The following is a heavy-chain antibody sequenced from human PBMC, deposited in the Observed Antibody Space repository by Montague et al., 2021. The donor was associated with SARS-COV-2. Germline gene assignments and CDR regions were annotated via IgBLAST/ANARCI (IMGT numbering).Heavy chain of an antibody. D-gene: IGHD3-3*01. CDR3: ARGHQLRFLEWSSRQSTFDY. Sequence: SETLSLTCAVYGGSFSGYYWSWIRQPPGKGLEWIGEINHSGSTNYNPSLKSRVTISVDTSKNQFSLKLSSVTAADTAVYYCARGHQLRFLEWSSRQSTFDYWGQGTLVTVSS. CDR2: INHSGST. V-gene: IGHV4-34*01. J-gene: IGHJ4*02. CDR1: GGSFSGYY.